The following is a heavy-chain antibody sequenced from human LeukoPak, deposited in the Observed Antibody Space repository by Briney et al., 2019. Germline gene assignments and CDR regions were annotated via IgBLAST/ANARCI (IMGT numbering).Heavy chain of an antibody. D-gene: IGHD3-9*01. CDR2: IYPGDYDT. V-gene: IGHV5-51*01. CDR1: GYSFTSYW. CDR3: ARQESYYDILVGGY. Sequence: VESLDISCKGSGYSFTSYWIGWVRQMPGKGLEWMGIIYPGDYDTRYSPSFQGQVTISADKSISTAYLQWSSLKASDTAMYYCARQESYYDILVGGYWGQGTLFTVSS. J-gene: IGHJ4*02.